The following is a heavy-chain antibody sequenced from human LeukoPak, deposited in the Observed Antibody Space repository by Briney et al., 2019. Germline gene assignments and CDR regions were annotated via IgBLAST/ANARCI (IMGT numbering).Heavy chain of an antibody. CDR2: ISSSSSDI. V-gene: IGHV3-21*01. J-gene: IGHJ4*02. D-gene: IGHD6-19*01. CDR3: GRDRSSVVAGIGY. CDR1: GFTFSTYS. Sequence: GGSLRLSCAASGFTFSTYSMNWVRQAPGKGLEWVSYISSSSSDIYYADSVKGRFTISRDNAKNSLYLQMNSLRAEDTAVYYCGRDRSSVVAGIGYWGQGTLVTVSS.